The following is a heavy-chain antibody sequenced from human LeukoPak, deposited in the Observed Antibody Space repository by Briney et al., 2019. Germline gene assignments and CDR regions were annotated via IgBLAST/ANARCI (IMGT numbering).Heavy chain of an antibody. Sequence: GGSLRLSCAASGFTFNSYWMNWVRQAPGKGLEWVANIKRDGSEKYYVDSVKGRFTISRDNAKNSLDLQMNSLRVEDTAVYYCARLGPASSGWPESFDYWGQGTLVTVSS. CDR1: GFTFNSYW. CDR2: IKRDGSEK. CDR3: ARLGPASSGWPESFDY. V-gene: IGHV3-7*03. J-gene: IGHJ4*02. D-gene: IGHD6-19*01.